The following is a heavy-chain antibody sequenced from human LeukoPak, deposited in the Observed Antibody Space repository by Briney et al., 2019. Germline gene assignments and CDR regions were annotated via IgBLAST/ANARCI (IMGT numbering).Heavy chain of an antibody. D-gene: IGHD6-13*01. CDR2: INHSGST. CDR3: ARAYSSSWYWNWFDP. Sequence: KPSETLSLTCAVYGGSFSGYYWSWIRQPPGKGLEWIGEINHSGSTNYNPSLKSRVTISVDTSKNQFSLKVSSVSAADTAVHYCARAYSSSWYWNWFDPWGQGTLVTVSS. CDR1: GGSFSGYY. J-gene: IGHJ5*02. V-gene: IGHV4-34*01.